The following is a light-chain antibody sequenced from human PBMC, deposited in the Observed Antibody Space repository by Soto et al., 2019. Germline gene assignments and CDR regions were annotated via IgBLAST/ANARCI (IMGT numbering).Light chain of an antibody. Sequence: EIVLTQSPGTLSLSPGERATLSCRASQSVSSSYLAWYQQKPGQAPRLLIYGASSRPPGIPDRFSGSGSGTDFTLTISRLEPEDFAVYYCQQYGSSPRTFGQGTKLEIK. CDR2: GAS. CDR3: QQYGSSPRT. CDR1: QSVSSSY. J-gene: IGKJ2*01. V-gene: IGKV3-20*01.